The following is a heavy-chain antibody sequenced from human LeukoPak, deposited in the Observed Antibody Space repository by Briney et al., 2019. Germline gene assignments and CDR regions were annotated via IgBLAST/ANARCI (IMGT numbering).Heavy chain of an antibody. Sequence: GGSLRLSCAASGFTFSSYGMHWVRQAPGKGLEWVAVISYDGSNKYYADYVKGRFTISRDNSKNTMYLQMNSLRAEDTAVYYCAKEGPRGVSFDYWGQGTLVTVSS. V-gene: IGHV3-30*18. CDR1: GFTFSSYG. CDR2: ISYDGSNK. CDR3: AKEGPRGVSFDY. D-gene: IGHD3-10*01. J-gene: IGHJ4*02.